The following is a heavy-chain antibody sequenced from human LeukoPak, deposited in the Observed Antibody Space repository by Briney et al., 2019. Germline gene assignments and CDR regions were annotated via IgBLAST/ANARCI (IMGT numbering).Heavy chain of an antibody. V-gene: IGHV3-21*01. J-gene: IGHJ3*02. D-gene: IGHD1-26*01. CDR2: ISSGSSYI. CDR3: ASERPSVAFDI. CDR1: GFTFSSYS. Sequence: GGSLRLSCAASGFTFSSYSMNWVRQAPGKGLEWVSSISSGSSYIYYADSVKGRFTISRDNAKNSLYLQMNSLRAEDTAVYYCASERPSVAFDIWGQGTMVTVSS.